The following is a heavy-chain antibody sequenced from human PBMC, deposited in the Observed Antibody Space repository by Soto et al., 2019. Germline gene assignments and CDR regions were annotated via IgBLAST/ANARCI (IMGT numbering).Heavy chain of an antibody. Sequence: GGSLRLSCAASGFTFSTYDMHWVRQATGKGLEWVSALGSADDPYYLASVKGRFTISRENAKNSLYLQMNSLRAGDTAVYYCARAYSGQLPRRADYYYAMDVWGQGTTVNVSS. CDR2: LGSADDP. CDR1: GFTFSTYD. CDR3: ARAYSGQLPRRADYYYAMDV. J-gene: IGHJ6*02. D-gene: IGHD2-2*01. V-gene: IGHV3-13*05.